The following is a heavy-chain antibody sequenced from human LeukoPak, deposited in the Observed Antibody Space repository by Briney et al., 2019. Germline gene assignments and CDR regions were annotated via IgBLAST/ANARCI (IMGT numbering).Heavy chain of an antibody. CDR3: ARETVTTGEAFDI. CDR1: GFTFSSYS. D-gene: IGHD4-17*01. Sequence: GGSLRLSCAASGFTFSSYSMNWVRQAPGKGLECVSSISSSSSYIYYADSVKGRFTISRDNAKNSLYLQMNSLRAEDTAVYYCARETVTTGEAFDIWGQGTMVTVSS. V-gene: IGHV3-21*01. J-gene: IGHJ3*02. CDR2: ISSSSSYI.